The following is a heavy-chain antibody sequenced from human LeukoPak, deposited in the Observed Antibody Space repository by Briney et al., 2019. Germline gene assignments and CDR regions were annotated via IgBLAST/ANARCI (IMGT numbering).Heavy chain of an antibody. CDR3: AKRANYGDFDY. Sequence: PGGSLRLSCAASGFTFSSYAMNWVRQAPGKGLEWVSVISGSVDSTHYADSVKGRFTISRDNSKNTLYLQMNSLRAEDTAVYYCAKRANYGDFDYWGQGTLVTVSS. V-gene: IGHV3-23*01. D-gene: IGHD4-17*01. CDR1: GFTFSSYA. CDR2: ISGSVDST. J-gene: IGHJ4*02.